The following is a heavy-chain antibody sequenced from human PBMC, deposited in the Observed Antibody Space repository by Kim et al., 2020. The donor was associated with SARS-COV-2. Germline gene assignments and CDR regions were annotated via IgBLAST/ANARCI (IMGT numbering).Heavy chain of an antibody. D-gene: IGHD3-22*01. Sequence: GESLKISCQGSGNMFSNFWIAWVRQMPGKGLEWMGAINPGYSGAKYSPSFRGQVTMSADKSLSIAYLQWSSLKASDTAMYYCATTYFYSLGDHYDSFNKWGQGTMITVSS. CDR2: INPGYSGA. J-gene: IGHJ3*02. CDR1: GNMFSNFW. V-gene: IGHV5-51*01. CDR3: ATTYFYSLGDHYDSFNK.